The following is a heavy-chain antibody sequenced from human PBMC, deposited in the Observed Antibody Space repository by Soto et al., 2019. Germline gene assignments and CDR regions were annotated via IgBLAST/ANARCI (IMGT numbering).Heavy chain of an antibody. CDR2: ISSSSSTI. Sequence: GGSLRLSCAASGFTFSSYSMNWVRQAPGKGLEWVSYISSSSSTIYYADSVKGRFTISRDNAKNSLYLQMNSLRAEDTAVYYCATLLWFGEFDYWGQGTLVTVSS. D-gene: IGHD3-10*01. CDR3: ATLLWFGEFDY. CDR1: GFTFSSYS. J-gene: IGHJ4*02. V-gene: IGHV3-48*01.